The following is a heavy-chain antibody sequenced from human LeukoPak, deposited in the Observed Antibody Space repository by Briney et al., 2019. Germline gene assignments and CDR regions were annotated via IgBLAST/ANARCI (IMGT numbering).Heavy chain of an antibody. Sequence: PSETLSLTCTVSGGSISSGDYYWSWIRRPPGKGLEWIGYIYHSGSTYYNPSLKSRVTISVDRSKNQFSLKLSSVTAADTAVYYCARDRLVAAGFDYWGQGTLVTVSS. CDR3: ARDRLVAAGFDY. CDR1: GGSISSGDYY. J-gene: IGHJ4*02. CDR2: IYHSGST. V-gene: IGHV4-30-2*01. D-gene: IGHD6-13*01.